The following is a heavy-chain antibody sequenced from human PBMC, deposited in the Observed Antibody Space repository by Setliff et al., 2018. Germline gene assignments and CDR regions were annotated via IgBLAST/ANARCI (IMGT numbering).Heavy chain of an antibody. CDR2: IFYSGDT. CDR3: ARDRSYYASGSFTKWFDY. J-gene: IGHJ4*02. D-gene: IGHD3-10*01. CDR1: GGSVTSHY. Sequence: SETLSLTCAVSGGSVTSHYWSWIRQPPGKGLEWIGFIFYSGDTNSNPSLKSRVTMSVDTSKNQLSLKLNSVTAADTATYYCARDRSYYASGSFTKWFDYWGQGALVTAPQ. V-gene: IGHV4-59*02.